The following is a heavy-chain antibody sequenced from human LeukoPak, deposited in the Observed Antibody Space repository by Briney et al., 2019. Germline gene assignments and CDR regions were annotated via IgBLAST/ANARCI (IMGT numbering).Heavy chain of an antibody. Sequence: SETLSLTCAVYGGSFSGYYWSWIRQPPGKGLEWIGEINHSGSTNYNPSLKSRVTVSVDTSKNQISLKLSSVTAADTAVYYCARPAPGGYYDSSGYGYWGQGTLVTVSS. CDR3: ARPAPGGYYDSSGYGY. CDR1: GGSFSGYY. CDR2: INHSGST. J-gene: IGHJ4*02. V-gene: IGHV4-34*01. D-gene: IGHD3-22*01.